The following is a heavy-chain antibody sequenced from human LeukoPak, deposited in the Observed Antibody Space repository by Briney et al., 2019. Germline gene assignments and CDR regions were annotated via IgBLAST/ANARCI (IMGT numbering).Heavy chain of an antibody. D-gene: IGHD3-22*01. CDR3: ATHSESRDYYYFHY. CDR1: GHTLSKLS. V-gene: IGHV1-24*01. J-gene: IGHJ4*02. CDR2: FDPEDGET. Sequence: ASVKVSCKVSGHTLSKLSMYWVRQAPGKGLEWMGGFDPEDGETVYAPKFKGRVIMTEDTFIETSYMELSSLGSEDTAVYYCATHSESRDYYYFHYWGQGTQVTVSS.